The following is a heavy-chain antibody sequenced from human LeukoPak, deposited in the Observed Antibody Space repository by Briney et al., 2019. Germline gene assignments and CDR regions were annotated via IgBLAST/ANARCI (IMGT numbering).Heavy chain of an antibody. V-gene: IGHV4-30-2*01. CDR1: GGSISSGGYS. Sequence: PSQTLSLTCAVSGGSISSGGYSWSWIRQPPGKGLEWIGYIYHSGSTYYNPSLKSRFTISVDTSKNQFSLKLSSVTAADTAVYYCARRNRMDSGWHIADVWGQGTTVTVSS. J-gene: IGHJ6*02. CDR3: ARRNRMDSGWHIADV. CDR2: IYHSGST. D-gene: IGHD6-19*01.